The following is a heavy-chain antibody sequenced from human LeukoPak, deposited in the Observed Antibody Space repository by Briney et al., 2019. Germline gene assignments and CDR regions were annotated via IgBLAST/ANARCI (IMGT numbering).Heavy chain of an antibody. CDR1: GVSITTYY. V-gene: IGHV4-59*13. CDR2: IYYSGST. D-gene: IGHD3-10*01. J-gene: IGHJ4*02. Sequence: SETLSLTCTVSGVSITTYYWSWIRQPPGKGLEWIGYIYYSGSTNYNPSLKSRVTISVDTSKNEFSLKLTSVTAADTAVYYCAREVYYYGTGSYFEGTFDYWGQGSLVTVSS. CDR3: AREVYYYGTGSYFEGTFDY.